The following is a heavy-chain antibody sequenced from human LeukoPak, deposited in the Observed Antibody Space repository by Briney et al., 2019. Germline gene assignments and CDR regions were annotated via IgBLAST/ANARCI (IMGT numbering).Heavy chain of an antibody. CDR3: ARSRYFDWLLYY. V-gene: IGHV4-34*01. Sequence: SETLSLTCAVYGGSFSGYYWSWIRQPPGKGLEWIGEINHSGSTNYNPSLKSRVTISVDTSKNQFSLKLSSVTAADTAVYYCARSRYFDWLLYYWGQGTLVTVSS. CDR2: INHSGST. D-gene: IGHD3-9*01. CDR1: GGSFSGYY. J-gene: IGHJ4*02.